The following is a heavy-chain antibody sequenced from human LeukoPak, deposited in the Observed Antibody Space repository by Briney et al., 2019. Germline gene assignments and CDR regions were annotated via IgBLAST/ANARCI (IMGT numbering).Heavy chain of an antibody. CDR2: INHSGST. D-gene: IGHD2-2*01. CDR3: ARVVVPAYNYYYYYGMDV. J-gene: IGHJ6*04. V-gene: IGHV4-34*01. CDR1: GGSFSGYY. Sequence: SETLSLTCAVYGGSFSGYYWSWIRQPPGKGLEWIGEINHSGSTNYNPSLKSRVTISVDTSKNLFSLKLSSMTAADTAVYYCARVVVPAYNYYYYYGMDVWGKGTTVTVSS.